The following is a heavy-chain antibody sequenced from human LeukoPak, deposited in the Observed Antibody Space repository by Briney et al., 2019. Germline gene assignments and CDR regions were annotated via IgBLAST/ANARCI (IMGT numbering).Heavy chain of an antibody. J-gene: IGHJ6*03. D-gene: IGHD3-3*01. CDR3: ARDIRYDPEPRWPQNYYYYYMDV. CDR2: IYYSGST. Sequence: KPSETLSLTCTVSGGSISSSSYYWGWIRQPPGKGLEWIGSIYYSGSTYYNPSLKSRVTISVDTSKNQFSLKLSSVTAADTAVYYCARDIRYDPEPRWPQNYYYYYMDVWGKGTTVTVSS. V-gene: IGHV4-39*07. CDR1: GGSISSSSYY.